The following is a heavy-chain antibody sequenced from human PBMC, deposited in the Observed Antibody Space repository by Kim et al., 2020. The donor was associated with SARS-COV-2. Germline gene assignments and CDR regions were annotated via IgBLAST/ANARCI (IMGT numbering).Heavy chain of an antibody. Sequence: RVTISVDTSKNQFSLKLSSVTAADTAVYYCARHMRRYCSSTSCYKGHFDYWGQGTLVTVSS. V-gene: IGHV4-39*01. J-gene: IGHJ4*02. CDR3: ARHMRRYCSSTSCYKGHFDY. D-gene: IGHD2-2*02.